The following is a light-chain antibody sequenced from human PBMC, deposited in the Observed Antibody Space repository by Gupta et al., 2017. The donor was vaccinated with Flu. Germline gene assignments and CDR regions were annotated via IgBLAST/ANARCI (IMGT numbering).Light chain of an antibody. V-gene: IGKV6-21*01. CDR2: YSS. CDR3: HQTKTFPWT. Sequence: VLIPSPAFQSVTPKEKVTITCRASQNLDDKLHWYQQIGDQSPHPLIKYSSQASSGVPSRFSGSGFGTLFILTIDSLEAEDSATYYCHQTKTFPWTFGEGTKVEIK. CDR1: QNLDDK. J-gene: IGKJ1*01.